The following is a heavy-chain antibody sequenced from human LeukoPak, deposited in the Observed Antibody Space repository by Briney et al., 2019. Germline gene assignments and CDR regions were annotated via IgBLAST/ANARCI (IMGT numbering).Heavy chain of an antibody. Sequence: GSSVKVSCKAYGGTFSSYATSWVRQAPGQGLEWKGGIIPIFGTANYAQKLQGRVTITADKSTSTAYMELSSLRSEDTAVYYCARARYSGCSFFDYWGQGTLVTVSS. CDR2: IIPIFGTA. D-gene: IGHD5-12*01. CDR1: GGTFSSYA. CDR3: ARARYSGCSFFDY. J-gene: IGHJ4*02. V-gene: IGHV1-69*06.